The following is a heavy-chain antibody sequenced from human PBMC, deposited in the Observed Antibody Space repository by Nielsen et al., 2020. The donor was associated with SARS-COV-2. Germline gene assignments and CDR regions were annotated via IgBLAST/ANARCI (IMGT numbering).Heavy chain of an antibody. J-gene: IGHJ5*02. Sequence: WIRQPPGKGLEWIGEIYHSGSTNYNPSLKSRVTISVDKSKNQFSLKLSSVTAADTAVYYCARGVPQYSSSWYGGNWFDPWGQGTLVTAPQ. CDR2: IYHSGST. D-gene: IGHD6-13*01. CDR3: ARGVPQYSSSWYGGNWFDP. V-gene: IGHV4-4*02.